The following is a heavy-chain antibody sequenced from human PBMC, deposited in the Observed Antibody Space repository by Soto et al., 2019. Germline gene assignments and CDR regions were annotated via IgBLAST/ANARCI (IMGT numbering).Heavy chain of an antibody. V-gene: IGHV1-8*01. CDR2: MNPNSGNT. CDR1: GYTFTSYD. CDR3: ASDVGAEDDAFDI. D-gene: IGHD3-10*01. J-gene: IGHJ3*02. Sequence: ASVKVSCKASGYTFTSYDINWVRQATGQGLEWMGWMNPNSGNTGYAQKFQGRVTMTRNTSISTAYMELSSLRSEDTAVYYCASDVGAEDDAFDIWGQGTMVTVSS.